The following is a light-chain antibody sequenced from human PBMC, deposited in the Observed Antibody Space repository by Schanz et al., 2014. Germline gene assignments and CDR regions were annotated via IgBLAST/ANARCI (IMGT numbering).Light chain of an antibody. V-gene: IGKV3-20*01. CDR3: QQYGALPFT. Sequence: EIVLTQSPATLALSPGERASLSCRASRSISGNLAWYQQKPGQAPRLLIFDASNRATGIPERFSGSGSVTDFTLTISRLEPEDSAVYYCQQYGALPFTFGGGTKVQI. J-gene: IGKJ4*01. CDR2: DAS. CDR1: RSISGN.